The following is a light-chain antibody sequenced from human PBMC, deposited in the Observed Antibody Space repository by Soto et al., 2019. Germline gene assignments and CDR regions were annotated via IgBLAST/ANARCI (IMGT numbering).Light chain of an antibody. V-gene: IGLV2-14*01. CDR3: NSYRGSSPVYV. Sequence: QSVLTQPASVSGSPGQSITISCTGTSSDVGAYNYVSWYQQHPGQAPKLLIYDVSNRPSGVSNRFSGSKSGNTASLTISGLQAEDEADYYCNSYRGSSPVYVFGTGTKVTVL. CDR2: DVS. CDR1: SSDVGAYNY. J-gene: IGLJ1*01.